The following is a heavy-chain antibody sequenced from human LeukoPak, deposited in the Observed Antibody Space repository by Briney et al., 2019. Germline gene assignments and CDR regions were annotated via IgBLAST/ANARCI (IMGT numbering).Heavy chain of an antibody. Sequence: GGSLRLSCAASGFTFSSYEMHWVRQAPGKGLEWVSYISSSGSTIYYADSVKGRFTISRDNAKNSLYLQMNSLRAEDTAVYYCARVPTVTFFDYWGQGTLVTVSS. CDR2: ISSSGSTI. V-gene: IGHV3-48*03. CDR1: GFTFSSYE. CDR3: ARVPTVTFFDY. J-gene: IGHJ4*02. D-gene: IGHD4-17*01.